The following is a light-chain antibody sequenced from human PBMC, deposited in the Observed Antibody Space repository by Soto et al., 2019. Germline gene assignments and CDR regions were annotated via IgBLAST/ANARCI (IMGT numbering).Light chain of an antibody. CDR1: SSDVGGYRY. J-gene: IGLJ1*01. CDR2: EVS. CDR3: NSYTSTTPYV. Sequence: QSALTQPASVSGSPGQSITISCTGTSSDVGGYRYVSWFQQHPGKAPKLIIYEVSNRPSGISSRFSGSKSGNTASLTISGLQPEDEADYCCNSYTSTTPYVFGTGTKVTVL. V-gene: IGLV2-14*03.